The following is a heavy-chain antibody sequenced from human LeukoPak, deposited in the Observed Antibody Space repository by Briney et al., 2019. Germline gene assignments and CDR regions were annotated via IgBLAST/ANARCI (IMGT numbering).Heavy chain of an antibody. CDR2: INHSGST. J-gene: IGHJ3*02. D-gene: IGHD4-23*01. CDR1: GGSFSGYY. CDR3: AGDYGGNSQGAFDI. V-gene: IGHV4-34*01. Sequence: PSETLSLTCAVYGGSFSGYYWSWIRQPPGKGLEWIGEINHSGSTNYNPSLKSRVTISVDTSKNQFSLKLSSVTAADTAVYYCAGDYGGNSQGAFDIWGQGTMVTVSS.